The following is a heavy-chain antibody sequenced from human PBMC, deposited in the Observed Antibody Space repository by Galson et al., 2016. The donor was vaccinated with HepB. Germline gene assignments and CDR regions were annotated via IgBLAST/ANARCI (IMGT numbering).Heavy chain of an antibody. J-gene: IGHJ4*02. D-gene: IGHD3-22*01. V-gene: IGHV3-23*01. CDR3: VNTPGYYDGYLDH. CDR2: ISGSGGST. CDR1: GFTFGSYT. Sequence: SLRLSCAASGFTFGSYTMNWVRQAPGKGLEWVSAISGSGGSTYYADSVEGRFTISRDNSKNTLYLQMNSLRAEDTALYYCVNTPGYYDGYLDHWDQGTLVTVSS.